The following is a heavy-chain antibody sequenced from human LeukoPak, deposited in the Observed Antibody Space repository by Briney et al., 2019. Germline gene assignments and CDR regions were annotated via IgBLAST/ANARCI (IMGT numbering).Heavy chain of an antibody. Sequence: PWGSLRLSCAAAGFTLSNYWMSWVRQAPGKGLEWVANIKDDGSERTYVDSVKGRFTISRDNAKNSLDLQINSLGAEDTAVYYCARGLDCRSTSCYLDNWGQGTLDTVSS. V-gene: IGHV3-7*01. CDR1: GFTLSNYW. J-gene: IGHJ4*02. CDR3: ARGLDCRSTSCYLDN. D-gene: IGHD2-2*01. CDR2: IKDDGSER.